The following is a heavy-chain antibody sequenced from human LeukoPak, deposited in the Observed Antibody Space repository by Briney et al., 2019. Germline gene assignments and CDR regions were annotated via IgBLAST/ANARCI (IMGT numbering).Heavy chain of an antibody. CDR1: GFTVSSNY. J-gene: IGHJ5*02. Sequence: PGGSLRLSCAASGFTVSSNYMSWVRQAPGKGLEWVSVIYSGGSTYYADSVKGRFTISRHNSKNTLHLQMNSLRAEDTAVYYCARTASTSWFDPWGQGTLVTVSS. CDR2: IYSGGST. CDR3: ARTASTSWFDP. V-gene: IGHV3-53*04. D-gene: IGHD2-2*01.